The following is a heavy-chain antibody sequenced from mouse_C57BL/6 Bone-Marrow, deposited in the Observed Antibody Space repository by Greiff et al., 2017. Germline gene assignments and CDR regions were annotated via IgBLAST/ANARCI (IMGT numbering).Heavy chain of an antibody. CDR1: GYAFSSSW. CDR3: ARGGNGSSSYYFDY. CDR2: IYPGDGDT. J-gene: IGHJ2*01. D-gene: IGHD1-1*01. Sequence: QVTLKECGPELVKPGASVKISCKASGYAFSSSWMNWVKQRPGQGLEWIGRIYPGDGDTNYNGKFKGKATLTADKSSSTAYMQLSSLTSEDSAVYFCARGGNGSSSYYFDYWGQGTTLTVSS. V-gene: IGHV1-82*01.